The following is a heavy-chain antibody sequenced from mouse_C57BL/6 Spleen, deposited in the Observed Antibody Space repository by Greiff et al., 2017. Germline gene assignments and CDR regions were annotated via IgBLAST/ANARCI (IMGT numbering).Heavy chain of an antibody. V-gene: IGHV5-16*01. Sequence: EVKLVESEGGLVQPGSSMKLSCTASGFTFSDYYMAWVRQVPEKGLEWVANINYDGSSTYYLDSLKSRFIISRDNAKNNLYLQMSSLKSEDTATYYCARGAGYYPPWYFDVWGTGTTVTVSS. CDR3: ARGAGYYPPWYFDV. D-gene: IGHD2-3*01. CDR1: GFTFSDYY. J-gene: IGHJ1*03. CDR2: INYDGSST.